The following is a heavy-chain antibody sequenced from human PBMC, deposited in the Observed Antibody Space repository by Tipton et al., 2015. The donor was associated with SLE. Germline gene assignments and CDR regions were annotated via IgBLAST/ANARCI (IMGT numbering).Heavy chain of an antibody. CDR2: IYYSGST. D-gene: IGHD4-17*01. CDR3: ARESTVTTSDY. J-gene: IGHJ4*02. CDR1: GGSISSSSYY. Sequence: LRLSCTVSGGSISSSSYYWGWIRQPPGKGLEWIGSIYYSGSTYYNPSLKSRVTISVDNSKNTLYLQMNSLRAEDTAVYYCARESTVTTSDYWGQGTLVTVSS. V-gene: IGHV4-39*07.